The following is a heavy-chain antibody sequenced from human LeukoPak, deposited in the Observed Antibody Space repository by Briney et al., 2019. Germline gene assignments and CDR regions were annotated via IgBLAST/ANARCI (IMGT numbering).Heavy chain of an antibody. CDR3: ATATVVTPLGMDV. J-gene: IGHJ6*02. CDR1: GFTFSSYS. D-gene: IGHD4-23*01. Sequence: PGGSLRLSCAASGFTFSSYSVNWVRQAPGKGLEWVSYISSSSSTIYYADSVKGRFTISRDNAKNSLYLQMNSLRAEDTAVYYCATATVVTPLGMDVWGQGTTVTVSS. CDR2: ISSSSSTI. V-gene: IGHV3-48*04.